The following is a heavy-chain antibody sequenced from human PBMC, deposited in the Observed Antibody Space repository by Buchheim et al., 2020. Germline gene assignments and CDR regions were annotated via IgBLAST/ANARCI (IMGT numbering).Heavy chain of an antibody. CDR1: EFTFSAYS. D-gene: IGHD2-15*01. Sequence: EMQLVESGGGLVQPGTSLRLSCAASEFTFSAYSMNWVRQAPGKGLEWLAYISIGGSTLHYADSVKGRFTVSRDNANNALYLQMNSLRAEDTAVYYCARAQTISSSWYSLDHWGQGTL. J-gene: IGHJ4*02. CDR3: ARAQTISSSWYSLDH. CDR2: ISIGGSTL. V-gene: IGHV3-48*01.